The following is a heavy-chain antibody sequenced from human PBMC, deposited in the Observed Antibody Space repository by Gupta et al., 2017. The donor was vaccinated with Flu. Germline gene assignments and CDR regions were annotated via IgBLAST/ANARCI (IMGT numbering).Heavy chain of an antibody. CDR3: ARVVGNIVGATGWFDP. Sequence: QPPGKGLEWIGEINHSGSTNYNPSLKSRVTISVDTSKNQFSLKLSSVTAADTAVYYCARVVGNIVGATGWFDPWGQGPLVAISS. D-gene: IGHD1-26*01. V-gene: IGHV4-34*01. J-gene: IGHJ5*02. CDR2: INHSGST.